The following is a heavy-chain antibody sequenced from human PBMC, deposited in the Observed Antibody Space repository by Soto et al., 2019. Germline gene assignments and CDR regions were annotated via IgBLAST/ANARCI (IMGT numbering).Heavy chain of an antibody. CDR2: IYYSGST. D-gene: IGHD1-26*01. CDR1: GGSVSSGSYY. Sequence: QVQLQESGPGLVKPSETLSLTCTVPGGSVSSGSYYWSWIRQPPGKGLEWIGYIYYSGSTNYNPSLKSRVTISVDSSKNQSSLKLSSVTAADTAVYYCARAGLGDGSDYWGQGTLVTVAS. J-gene: IGHJ4*02. V-gene: IGHV4-61*01. CDR3: ARAGLGDGSDY.